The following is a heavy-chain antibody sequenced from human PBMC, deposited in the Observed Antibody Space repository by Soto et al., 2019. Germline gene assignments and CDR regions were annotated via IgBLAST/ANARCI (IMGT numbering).Heavy chain of an antibody. J-gene: IGHJ4*02. CDR3: ARDWDHYYDSSGYGDY. Sequence: QVQLVQSGAEVKKPGSSVKVSCKASGGTFSSYAISWVRQAPGQGLECMGGIIPIFGTANYAQKFQGRVTITADESTSTAYMELSSLRSEDTAVYYCARDWDHYYDSSGYGDYWGQGTLVTVSS. CDR1: GGTFSSYA. V-gene: IGHV1-69*01. CDR2: IIPIFGTA. D-gene: IGHD3-22*01.